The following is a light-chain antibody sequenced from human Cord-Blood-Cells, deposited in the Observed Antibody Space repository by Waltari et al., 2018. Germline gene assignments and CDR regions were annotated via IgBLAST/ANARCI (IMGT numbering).Light chain of an antibody. CDR2: EGS. CDR3: CSYAGSSTSV. Sequence: QSALTQPASVSGSPGQSITISCTGTSSDVGSYNLVSWYQQHPGKAPKPMIYEGSKRPSGVSNRVSGSKSGNTASLTISGLQAEDEADYYCCSYAGSSTSVFGGGTKLTVL. CDR1: SSDVGSYNL. J-gene: IGLJ3*02. V-gene: IGLV2-23*01.